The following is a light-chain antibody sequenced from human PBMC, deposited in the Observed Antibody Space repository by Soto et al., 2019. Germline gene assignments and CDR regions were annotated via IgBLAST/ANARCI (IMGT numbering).Light chain of an antibody. CDR3: AAWDDSLNGVV. CDR2: SSN. CDR1: SSNIGSET. Sequence: QSVLTQPPSASGTPGQRVSISCSGISSNIGSETVNWYQQFPGTVPKLLIYSSNQRPSGVPDRFSGSKSGTSAFLDISGLQSEDEADYYCAAWDDSLNGVVFGGGTKLTVL. J-gene: IGLJ2*01. V-gene: IGLV1-44*01.